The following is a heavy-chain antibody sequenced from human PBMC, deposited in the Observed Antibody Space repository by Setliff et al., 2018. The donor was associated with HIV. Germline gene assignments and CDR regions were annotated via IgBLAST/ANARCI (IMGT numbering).Heavy chain of an antibody. Sequence: ASVEVSCKGFGFIFGDYYMHWVQLAPGKGLEWMGRVDPEDGETIYAEKFQGRLTITADTSTDTTYMELSSLRADDTAIYYCARGTKFVWGRWFDPWGQGTLVTVSS. CDR2: VDPEDGET. CDR3: ARGTKFVWGRWFDP. D-gene: IGHD3-16*01. J-gene: IGHJ5*02. CDR1: GFIFGDYY. V-gene: IGHV1-69-2*01.